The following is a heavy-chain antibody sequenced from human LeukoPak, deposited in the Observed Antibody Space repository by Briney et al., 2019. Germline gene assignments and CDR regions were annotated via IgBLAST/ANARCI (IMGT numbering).Heavy chain of an antibody. J-gene: IGHJ4*02. CDR2: ISYDGSNK. CDR1: GFTFSSYA. V-gene: IGHV3-30-3*01. D-gene: IGHD6-13*01. CDR3: ARDNALAAAGYIDY. Sequence: GGSLRLSCAASGFTFSSYAMHWVRQAPGKGLEWVAVISYDGSNKYYADSVKGRFTISRDNSKNTLYLQMNSLRAEDTAVYYCARDNALAAAGYIDYWGQGTLVTVSS.